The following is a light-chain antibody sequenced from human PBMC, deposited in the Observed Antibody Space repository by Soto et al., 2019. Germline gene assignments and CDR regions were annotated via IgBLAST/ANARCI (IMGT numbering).Light chain of an antibody. J-gene: IGKJ2*01. CDR1: QSVSISH. CDR3: QQYGSTPRVT. CDR2: GAS. Sequence: EIVLTQSPGTLSLSPGERATLSCRASQSVSISHLAWYQQKPGQAPRLLIYGASIRATGIPDRFSGSGSGTDFTLTISTLEPEDFEVYYCQQYGSTPRVTFGQGTKLEIK. V-gene: IGKV3-20*01.